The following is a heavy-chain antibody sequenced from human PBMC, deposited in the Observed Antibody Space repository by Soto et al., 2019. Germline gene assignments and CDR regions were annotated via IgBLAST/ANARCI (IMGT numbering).Heavy chain of an antibody. CDR1: GLTLSSYS. CDR3: ARDAKHMVRGPENAFDI. V-gene: IGHV3-48*02. J-gene: IGHJ3*02. D-gene: IGHD3-10*01. CDR2: ISSSSSTI. Sequence: WGFPRLSCAASGLTLSSYSMNWVRQAQGKGLEWVSYISSSSSTIYYADSVKGRFTISRDNAKNSLYLQMNSLRDEDTAVYYCARDAKHMVRGPENAFDIWGQGTMVTVSS.